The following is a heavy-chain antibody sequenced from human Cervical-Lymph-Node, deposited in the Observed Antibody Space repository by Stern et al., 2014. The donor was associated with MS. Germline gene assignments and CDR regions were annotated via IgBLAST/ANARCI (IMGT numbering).Heavy chain of an antibody. CDR3: ARPPPRRKWDDPNYGMDV. D-gene: IGHD1-1*01. CDR2: IYPDDSDI. Sequence: VQLVQSGAEVKKPGESLKISCKGSGYTFTNNWIAWVRQMTGKGLEWMGIIYPDDSDIRYSPSLQGQVTISADKSIRTAYLPWSSLKAADSAVYYCARPPPRRKWDDPNYGMDVWGQGTTVTVSS. CDR1: GYTFTNNW. V-gene: IGHV5-51*03. J-gene: IGHJ6*02.